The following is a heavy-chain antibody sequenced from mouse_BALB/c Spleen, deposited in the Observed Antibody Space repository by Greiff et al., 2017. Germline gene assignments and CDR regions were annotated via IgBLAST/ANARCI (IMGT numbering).Heavy chain of an antibody. CDR2: ISDGGSYT. CDR3: ARDGGLLRSYYFDY. D-gene: IGHD1-1*01. Sequence: EVMLVESGGGLVQPGGSRKLSCAASGFTFSDYYMYWVRQTPEKRLEWVATISDGGSYTYYPDSVKGRFTISRDNAKNNLYLQMSSLKSEDTAMYYCARDGGLLRSYYFDYWGQGTTLTVSS. CDR1: GFTFSDYY. J-gene: IGHJ2*01. V-gene: IGHV5-4*02.